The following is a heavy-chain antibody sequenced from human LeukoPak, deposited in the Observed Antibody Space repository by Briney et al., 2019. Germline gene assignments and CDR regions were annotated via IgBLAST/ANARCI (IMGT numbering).Heavy chain of an antibody. CDR3: AKDGGLWVSAPWGDS. V-gene: IGHV3-23*01. D-gene: IGHD3-16*01. Sequence: GGSLRLSCAASGFTFSRYTMSWVRQAPGKGREWVSTITTSDGNTYSADSVKGRFTVSRDNSKNTLFLQMNSLRAEDTAVYYCAKDGGLWVSAPWGDSWGRGTLVTVSS. CDR1: GFTFSRYT. J-gene: IGHJ4*02. CDR2: ITTSDGNT.